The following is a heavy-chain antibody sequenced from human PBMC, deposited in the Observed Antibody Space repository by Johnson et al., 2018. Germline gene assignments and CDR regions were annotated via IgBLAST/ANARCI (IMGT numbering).Heavy chain of an antibody. CDR2: INYIGGIK. J-gene: IGHJ6*02. Sequence: VQLQESGGGLVPPGRSLRLSCVASGFKFDDYAMHWVRQAPGKGLEWVSGINYIGGIKGYVDSVKGRFTSSRDNAKNSLYLQMNSLRAEDTAVYYCARGLSEDDPRYYYYGMDVWGQGTTVTVSS. CDR1: GFKFDDYA. D-gene: IGHD2-8*01. CDR3: ARGLSEDDPRYYYYGMDV. V-gene: IGHV3-9*01.